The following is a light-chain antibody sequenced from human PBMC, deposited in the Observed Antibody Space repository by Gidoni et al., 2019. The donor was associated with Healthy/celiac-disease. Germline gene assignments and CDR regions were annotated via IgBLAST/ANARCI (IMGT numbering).Light chain of an antibody. Sequence: EIVFTQSPATLSLSPGERATLSCRASQSVSSYLAWYQQKPGQAHRLLIYDSSNRATGIPARFSGSGSGTDFTLTISSLDPEDFAVYYCQQRSNWPPALTFGGGTKVEIK. CDR2: DSS. J-gene: IGKJ4*01. CDR3: QQRSNWPPALT. CDR1: QSVSSY. V-gene: IGKV3-11*01.